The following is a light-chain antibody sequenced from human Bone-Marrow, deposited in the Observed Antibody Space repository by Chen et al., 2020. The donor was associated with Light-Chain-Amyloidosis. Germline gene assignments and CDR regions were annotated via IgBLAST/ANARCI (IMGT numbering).Light chain of an antibody. CDR1: NIGSTS. Sequence: SYVLTQPSSVSVAPGQTTKIACGGNNIGSTSVHWYQQTPGQAALLVVYDDSDRPSGIPERLSGSNSGNTATLTISRVEAGDEADYYCQVWDRSSDRPVFGGGTKLTVL. CDR2: DDS. J-gene: IGLJ3*02. CDR3: QVWDRSSDRPV. V-gene: IGLV3-21*02.